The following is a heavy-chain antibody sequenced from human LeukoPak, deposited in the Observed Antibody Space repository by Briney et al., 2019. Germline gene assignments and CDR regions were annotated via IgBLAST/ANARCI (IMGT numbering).Heavy chain of an antibody. J-gene: IGHJ5*02. D-gene: IGHD6-6*01. CDR1: GFTFSSDA. V-gene: IGHV3-23*01. Sequence: PGGSLRLSCAASGFTFSSDAMSWVRQAPGKGLEWVSGISGSGGSTYYAASVKGRFTISRDNSKNTLYLQMNSLRAEDTAVYYCAKVLVLFWFDPWGQGTLVTVSS. CDR2: ISGSGGST. CDR3: AKVLVLFWFDP.